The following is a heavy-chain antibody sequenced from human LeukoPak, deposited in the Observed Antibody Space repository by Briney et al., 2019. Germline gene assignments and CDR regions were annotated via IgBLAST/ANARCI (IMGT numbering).Heavy chain of an antibody. V-gene: IGHV1-2*02. D-gene: IGHD3-10*01. J-gene: IGHJ4*02. Sequence: GASVKVSCKASGYTFTGYYMHWVRQAPGQGLEWMGWINPNSGGTNYAQKFQGRVTMTRDTSISTAYMELSRLRSDDTAVYYCARGHRTHYGSGSYYINYWGQGTLVTVSS. CDR3: ARGHRTHYGSGSYYINY. CDR2: INPNSGGT. CDR1: GYTFTGYY.